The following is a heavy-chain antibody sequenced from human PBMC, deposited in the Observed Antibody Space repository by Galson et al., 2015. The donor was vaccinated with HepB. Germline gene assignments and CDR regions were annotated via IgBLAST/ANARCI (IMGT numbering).Heavy chain of an antibody. CDR3: ATTLFGSGAYWTFEV. Sequence: SLRLFCAASGSRRSSYTINWVRQSPTNRLQWDSYVSTTGENIHPAESVKGRFTVARDKAKNAVFLQMNNLGVENTAVYYCATTLFGSGAYWTFEVWGQGTLVTVSS. CDR1: GSRRSSYT. J-gene: IGHJ3*01. V-gene: IGHV3-48*01. CDR2: VSTTGENI. D-gene: IGHD3-22*01.